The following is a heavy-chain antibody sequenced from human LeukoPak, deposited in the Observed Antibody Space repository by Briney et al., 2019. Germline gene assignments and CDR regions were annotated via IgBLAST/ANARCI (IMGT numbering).Heavy chain of an antibody. Sequence: GGSLRLSCGASGFTFSNYGMLWVRQAPGKGLEWVALIRYDGNNLLYADSVKGRFTISRDNAKNSLYLQMNSLRAEDTAVYYCARGPPTTMVRGVIHFFDYWGQGTLVTVSS. CDR1: GFTFSNYG. J-gene: IGHJ4*02. CDR3: ARGPPTTMVRGVIHFFDY. CDR2: IRYDGNNL. V-gene: IGHV3-30*02. D-gene: IGHD3-10*01.